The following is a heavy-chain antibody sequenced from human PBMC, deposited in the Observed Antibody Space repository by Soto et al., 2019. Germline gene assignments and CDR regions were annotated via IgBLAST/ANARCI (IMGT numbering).Heavy chain of an antibody. D-gene: IGHD2-15*01. CDR3: ARRDYSQAQFDY. CDR2: IDPSDSYT. Sequence: EVQLVQSGAEVKKPGESLRISCKGSVHTFTSYWITWVRQMPAKGLEWMGSIDPSDSYTKYSPSFQGHVTISADKSIRTAYLQWSSLKASDTAIYFCARRDYSQAQFDYWGQGTVVTVSS. CDR1: VHTFTSYW. J-gene: IGHJ4*02. V-gene: IGHV5-10-1*03.